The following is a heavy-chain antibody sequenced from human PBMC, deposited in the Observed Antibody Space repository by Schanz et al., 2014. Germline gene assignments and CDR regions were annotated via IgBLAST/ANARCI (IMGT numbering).Heavy chain of an antibody. D-gene: IGHD6-13*01. CDR3: AKSQGSSFDS. V-gene: IGHV3-23*04. Sequence: EVQLVESGGGLVKPGGFLRLSCAASGFTFSDAWMSWVRQAPGKGLEWVSSFNDGGVNKYYADSVKGRFTISSDNSKSTLYLQMSSLRAEDTAVYYCAKSQGSSFDSWGQGTLVTVSS. J-gene: IGHJ4*02. CDR1: GFTFSDAW. CDR2: FNDGGVNK.